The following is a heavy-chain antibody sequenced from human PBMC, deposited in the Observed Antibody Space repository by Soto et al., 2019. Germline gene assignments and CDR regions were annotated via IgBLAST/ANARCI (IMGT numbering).Heavy chain of an antibody. V-gene: IGHV3-21*01. Sequence: LSLSCAASGFTFSSYSMNWVRQAPGKGLEWVSSISSSSSYIYYADSVKGRFTISRDNAKNSLYLQMNSLRAEDTAVYYCARDISGYCSSTSCSQYYYYGMDVWGQGTTVTVSS. CDR1: GFTFSSYS. CDR3: ARDISGYCSSTSCSQYYYYGMDV. D-gene: IGHD2-2*01. CDR2: ISSSSSYI. J-gene: IGHJ6*02.